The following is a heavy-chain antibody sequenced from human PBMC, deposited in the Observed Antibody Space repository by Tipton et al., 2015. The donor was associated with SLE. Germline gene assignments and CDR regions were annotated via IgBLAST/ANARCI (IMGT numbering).Heavy chain of an antibody. V-gene: IGHV4-34*11. CDR3: ASLIVVIPVEARRDGMDV. Sequence: TLSLTCAVYGGSFSGYYWSWIRQPPGKGLEWIGLNFYTGRTHYNPSLKTRGTIPVDTSNSQFSLNLRAVTAADTAVYYCASLIVVIPVEARRDGMDVWGQGTTVTVSS. J-gene: IGHJ6*02. CDR2: NFYTGRT. CDR1: GGSFSGYY. D-gene: IGHD2-15*01.